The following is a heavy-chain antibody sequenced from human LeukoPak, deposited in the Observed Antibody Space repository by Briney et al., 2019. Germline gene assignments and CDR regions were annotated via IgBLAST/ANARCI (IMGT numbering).Heavy chain of an antibody. CDR2: ISSSGGNI. V-gene: IGHV3-48*02. CDR1: VFTLRTYN. D-gene: IGHD5-18*01. CDR3: ARAVDVYTFGYGY. J-gene: IGHJ4*02. Sequence: GGSLRLSCAASVFTLRTYNMNWVRQAPGKRLEWISYISSSGGNIYFADSVKGRFTVSRDNAKNSLYLHMNSLRDEDTAIYYCARAVDVYTFGYGYWGQGTLVTVSS.